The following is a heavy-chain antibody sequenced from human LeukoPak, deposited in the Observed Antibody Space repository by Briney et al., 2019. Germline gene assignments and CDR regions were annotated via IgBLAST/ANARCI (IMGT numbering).Heavy chain of an antibody. CDR3: AKALEPTTVTTIKVPSDY. Sequence: PGGSLRLSCAASGFTFSMHGMHWVRQAPGKGLEWVAFIRYDGSNKYYTDSVKGRFTISRDNSKNTLYLQMNSLRAEDTAVYYCAKALEPTTVTTIKVPSDYWGQGTLVTVSS. CDR1: GFTFSMHG. CDR2: IRYDGSNK. D-gene: IGHD4-17*01. J-gene: IGHJ4*02. V-gene: IGHV3-30*02.